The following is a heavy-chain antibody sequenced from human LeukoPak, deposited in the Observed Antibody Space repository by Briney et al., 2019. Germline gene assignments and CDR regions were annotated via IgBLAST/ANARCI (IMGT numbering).Heavy chain of an antibody. V-gene: IGHV1-18*01. J-gene: IGHJ4*02. D-gene: IGHD3-10*01. CDR1: GYTFTSYG. CDR3: ARDWSGAYYGSGSYYSIDY. CDR2: ISAYNGNT. Sequence: ASVKVSCKASGYTFTSYGISWVRQAPGQGLEWMGWISAYNGNTNYAQKLQGRVTMTTDTSTSTAYMELRSLRSDDTAVYYCARDWSGAYYGSGSYYSIDYWGQGTLVTVSS.